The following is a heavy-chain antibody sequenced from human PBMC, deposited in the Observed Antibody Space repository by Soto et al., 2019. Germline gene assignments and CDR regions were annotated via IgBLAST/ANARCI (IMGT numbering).Heavy chain of an antibody. CDR3: ARDSGYSLGYPNFDY. J-gene: IGHJ4*02. V-gene: IGHV1-2*02. Sequence: ASVKVSCKVSGYAFTGYYIHWVRQAPGQGLEWMGWINPNSGDTNYALKFQGRVTMTGDTSISTAYMELSSLRSDDTAVYYCARDSGYSLGYPNFDYWGQGTLVTVSS. CDR1: GYAFTGYY. D-gene: IGHD5-18*01. CDR2: INPNSGDT.